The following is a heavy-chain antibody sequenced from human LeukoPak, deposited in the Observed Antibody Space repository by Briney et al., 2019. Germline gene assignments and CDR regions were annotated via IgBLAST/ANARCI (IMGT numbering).Heavy chain of an antibody. CDR3: ARLILIGDIAAAXXSXXPFDY. Sequence: GGSLRLSCAASGFTFSSYWMSWVRQAPGKGLEWVANIKQDGSEKYYVDSVKGRFTISRDNAKNSLYLQMNSLRAEDTAVYYCARLILIGDIAAAXXSXXPFDYXGQGTLXTVX. D-gene: IGHD6-13*01. J-gene: IGHJ4*02. CDR2: IKQDGSEK. V-gene: IGHV3-7*01. CDR1: GFTFSSYW.